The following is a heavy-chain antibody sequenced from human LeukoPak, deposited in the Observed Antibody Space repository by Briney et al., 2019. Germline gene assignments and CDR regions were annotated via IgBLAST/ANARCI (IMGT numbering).Heavy chain of an antibody. CDR1: GGSISRGGYY. V-gene: IGHV4-31*03. Sequence: TLETLSLTCTVSGGSISRGGYYWTWLRQHPGKGLEWIGYIYYSGSTYYNPSLKSRVTISVDTSKNQFSLKLSSVTAADTAVYYCARGYSHLTSWGQGTLVTVSS. CDR2: IYYSGST. CDR3: ARGYSHLTS. J-gene: IGHJ4*02. D-gene: IGHD2-21*01.